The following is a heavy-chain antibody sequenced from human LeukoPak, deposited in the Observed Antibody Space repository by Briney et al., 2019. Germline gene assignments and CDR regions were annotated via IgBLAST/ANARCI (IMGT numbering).Heavy chain of an antibody. CDR1: GFTFDDHA. CDR2: ISWNSGSI. J-gene: IGHJ6*02. CDR3: AKIDSPMDV. D-gene: IGHD2-21*01. Sequence: GGSLRLSCAASGFTFDDHAMHWVRQAPGKGLEWVSGISWNSGSIGYADSVKGRFTISRDNAKNSLYLQMNSLRAEDTALYYCAKIDSPMDVWGQGTTVTVSS. V-gene: IGHV3-9*01.